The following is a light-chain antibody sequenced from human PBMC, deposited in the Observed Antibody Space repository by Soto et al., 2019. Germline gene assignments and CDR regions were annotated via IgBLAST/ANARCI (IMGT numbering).Light chain of an antibody. CDR2: DAS. V-gene: IGKV1-5*01. J-gene: IGKJ1*01. CDR3: QQFHNYPHTWT. CDR1: QTISSW. Sequence: DIQMTHSPSTLSGSVGDRVTITCRASQTISSWLAWYQQKPGKAPKLLIYDASSLESGVPSRFSGSGSGTDFTLTISSLQPEDFATYYCQQFHNYPHTWTFGQGTKGDIK.